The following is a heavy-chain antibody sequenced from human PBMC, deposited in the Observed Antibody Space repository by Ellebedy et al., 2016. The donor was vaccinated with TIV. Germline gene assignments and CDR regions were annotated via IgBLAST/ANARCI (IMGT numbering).Heavy chain of an antibody. D-gene: IGHD4-17*01. CDR3: AREDGDYPVDALDI. J-gene: IGHJ3*02. CDR2: ISYDGNKK. CDR1: GVTFSSYD. V-gene: IGHV3-30*03. Sequence: GESLKISXAASGVTFSSYDMSWVRQAPGKGLEWVAVISYDGNKKFYSDSVKGRFTVSRDNSKNILHLHMNNLRSEDTAVYYCAREDGDYPVDALDIWGQGTMVTVSS.